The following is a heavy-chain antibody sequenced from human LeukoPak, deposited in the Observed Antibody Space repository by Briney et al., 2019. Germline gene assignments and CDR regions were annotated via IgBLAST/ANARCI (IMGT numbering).Heavy chain of an antibody. CDR3: ARKYRALVVPAAMIHDAFDI. V-gene: IGHV4-34*01. Sequence: GSLRLSCAASGFTFSSYAMSWVRQPPGKGLEWIGEINHSGSTNYNPSLKSRVTISVDTSKNQFSLKLSSVTAADTAVYYCARKYRALVVPAAMIHDAFDIWGQGTMVTVSS. CDR2: INHSGST. J-gene: IGHJ3*02. D-gene: IGHD2-2*01. CDR1: GFTFSSYA.